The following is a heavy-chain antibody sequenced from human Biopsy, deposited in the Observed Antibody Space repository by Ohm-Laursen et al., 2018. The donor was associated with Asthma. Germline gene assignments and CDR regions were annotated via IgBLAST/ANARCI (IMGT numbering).Heavy chain of an antibody. V-gene: IGHV1-69*13. D-gene: IGHD2-2*01. CDR2: INSVFGTT. J-gene: IGHJ4*02. CDR1: GGTFNTYV. Sequence: SVKVSCKSLGGTFNTYVIGWVRQAPGQGLEWMGGINSVFGTTTYPQKFQDRVTITADDSTSTVYMELSSLRPEDTAVYYCARKAGSCISRTCYSLDFWGQGTLVTASS. CDR3: ARKAGSCISRTCYSLDF.